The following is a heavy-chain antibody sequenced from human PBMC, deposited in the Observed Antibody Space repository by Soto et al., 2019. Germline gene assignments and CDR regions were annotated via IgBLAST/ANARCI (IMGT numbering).Heavy chain of an antibody. V-gene: IGHV3-30*18. J-gene: IGHJ4*02. D-gene: IGHD5-12*01. CDR3: ANGLYESLFFDY. Sequence: HPGGSLRLSCAASGFTFSSYGMHWVRQAPGKGLEWVAVISYDGSNKYYADSVKGRFTISRDNSKNTLYLQMNSLRAEDTAVYYCANGLYESLFFDYWGQGTLVTVSS. CDR2: ISYDGSNK. CDR1: GFTFSSYG.